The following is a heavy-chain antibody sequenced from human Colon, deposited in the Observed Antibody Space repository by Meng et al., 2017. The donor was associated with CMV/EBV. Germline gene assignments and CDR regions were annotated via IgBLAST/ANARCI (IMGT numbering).Heavy chain of an antibody. CDR2: IRRSGTDV. CDR3: LTDPNWGAF. Sequence: ELQLGGSGGVLVKLGGSLRLSCAASEFIFKPYDMYWVRQAPGKGLEWVSSIRRSGTDVAYADPVEGRFTISRDKNSLYLEMKSLRADDTAVYYCLTDPNWGAFWGQGTLVTVSS. V-gene: IGHV3-21*01. J-gene: IGHJ4*02. D-gene: IGHD1-26*01. CDR1: EFIFKPYD.